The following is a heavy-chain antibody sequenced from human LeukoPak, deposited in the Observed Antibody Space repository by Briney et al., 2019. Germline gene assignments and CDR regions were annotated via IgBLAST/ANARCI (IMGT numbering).Heavy chain of an antibody. D-gene: IGHD2-15*01. CDR2: IWYDGSNK. CDR3: ARGPHGLGYCSGGSCSEFDY. CDR1: GFTFSSYP. Sequence: GGSLRLSCEASGFTFSSYPMHWVRQAPGKGLEWVAVIWYDGSNKYYADSVKGRFTISRDNSKNTLYLQMNSLRAEDTAVYYCARGPHGLGYCSGGSCSEFDYWGQGTLVTVSS. J-gene: IGHJ4*02. V-gene: IGHV3-33*08.